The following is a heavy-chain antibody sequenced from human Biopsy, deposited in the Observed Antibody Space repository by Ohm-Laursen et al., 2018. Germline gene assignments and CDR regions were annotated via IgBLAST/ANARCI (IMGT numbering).Heavy chain of an antibody. V-gene: IGHV3-23*01. Sequence: SLRLSCAASGFTFSNYSMNWIRQAPGKGLEWVSTISGNSDIIYDTDSVKGRFTISRDNSKNTLYLQMNSLRADDTAVYYCALAAAQTVTHFDYWGLGTLVTVSS. CDR3: ALAAAQTVTHFDY. J-gene: IGHJ4*02. CDR2: ISGNSDII. CDR1: GFTFSNYS. D-gene: IGHD4-17*01.